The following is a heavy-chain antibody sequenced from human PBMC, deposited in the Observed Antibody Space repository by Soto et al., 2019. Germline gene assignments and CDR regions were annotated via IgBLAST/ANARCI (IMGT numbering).Heavy chain of an antibody. CDR2: INPSGGST. Sequence: ASVKVSCKASGYTFTSYYMHWVRQAPGQGLEWMGIINPSGGSTSYAQKFQGRVTMTRDTSTSTVYMELSSLRSEDTAVYYCARVPFDYDILTGYSPPPIDYWGQGTLVTVSS. J-gene: IGHJ4*02. CDR3: ARVPFDYDILTGYSPPPIDY. V-gene: IGHV1-46*01. CDR1: GYTFTSYY. D-gene: IGHD3-9*01.